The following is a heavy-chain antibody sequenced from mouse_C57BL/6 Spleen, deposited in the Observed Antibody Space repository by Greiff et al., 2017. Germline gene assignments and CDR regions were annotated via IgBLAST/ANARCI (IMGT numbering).Heavy chain of an antibody. Sequence: VQLQQPGPELVKPGASVKLSCKASGYTFTSYWMHWVKQRPGQGLEWIGNINPSNGGTNYNEKFKSKATLTVDKSSSTAYMQLSSLTSEDSAVYYCARSGIYYDYEDFDYWGQGTTLTVSS. J-gene: IGHJ2*01. V-gene: IGHV1-53*01. CDR1: GYTFTSYW. CDR3: ARSGIYYDYEDFDY. D-gene: IGHD2-4*01. CDR2: INPSNGGT.